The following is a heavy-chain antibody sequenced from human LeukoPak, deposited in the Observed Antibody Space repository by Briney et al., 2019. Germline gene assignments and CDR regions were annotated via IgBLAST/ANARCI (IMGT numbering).Heavy chain of an antibody. D-gene: IGHD2-2*01. Sequence: GGSLRLSCAASGFTFRSNWMHWVRQAPGKGLVWVARINPEGSRTSYADSVKGRFTASRDNAKNTLYLQMNSLRAEDTAVYYCARAGGYCSSTSCYNWVDPWGQGTLVTVSS. CDR3: ARAGGYCSSTSCYNWVDP. CDR2: INPEGSRT. CDR1: GFTFRSNW. V-gene: IGHV3-74*01. J-gene: IGHJ5*02.